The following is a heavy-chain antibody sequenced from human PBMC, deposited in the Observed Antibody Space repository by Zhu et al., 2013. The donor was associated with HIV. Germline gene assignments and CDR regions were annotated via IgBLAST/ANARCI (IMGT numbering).Heavy chain of an antibody. D-gene: IGHD6-19*01. CDR2: INPSGGST. CDR3: ARSLFRIAVADSPWGY. J-gene: IGHJ4*02. V-gene: IGHV1-46*01. Sequence: QVQLVQSGAEVKKPGASVKVSCKASGYTFTSYYMHWVRQAPGQGLEWMGIINPSGGSTSYAQKFQGRVTMTRDTSTSTVYMELSSLRSEDTAVYYCARSLFRIAVADSPWGYWGQGNPWSPSPQ. CDR1: GYTFTSYY.